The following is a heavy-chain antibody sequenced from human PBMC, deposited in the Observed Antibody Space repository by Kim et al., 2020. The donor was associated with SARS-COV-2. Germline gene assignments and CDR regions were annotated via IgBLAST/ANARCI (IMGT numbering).Heavy chain of an antibody. J-gene: IGHJ5*02. CDR2: MNPNSGNT. D-gene: IGHD3-3*01. CDR1: GYTFTSYD. V-gene: IGHV1-8*01. Sequence: ASVKVSCKASGYTFTSYDINWVRQATGQGLEWMGWMNPNSGNTGYAQKFQGRVTMTRNTSISTAYMELSSLRSEDTAVYYCARAYYDFWSGYYFRWFDPWGQGTLVTVSS. CDR3: ARAYYDFWSGYYFRWFDP.